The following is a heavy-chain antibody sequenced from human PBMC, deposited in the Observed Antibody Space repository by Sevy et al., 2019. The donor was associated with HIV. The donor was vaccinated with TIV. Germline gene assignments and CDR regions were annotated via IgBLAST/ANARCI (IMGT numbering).Heavy chain of an antibody. CDR2: FDPEDGET. Sequence: ASVKVSCKVSGYTLTKLPMHWVRQAPGKGLEWMGGFDPEDGETIYAQKFQGRVTMTEDTSTDTAYMQLSSLRSEDTAVYYCATLDFWSDYPLYGMDFWGQGTTVTVSS. CDR1: GYTLTKLP. J-gene: IGHJ6*02. D-gene: IGHD3-3*01. CDR3: ATLDFWSDYPLYGMDF. V-gene: IGHV1-24*01.